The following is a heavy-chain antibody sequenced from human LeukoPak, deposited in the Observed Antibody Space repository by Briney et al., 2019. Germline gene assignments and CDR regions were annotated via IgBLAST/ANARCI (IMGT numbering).Heavy chain of an antibody. V-gene: IGHV3-7*05. J-gene: IGHJ4*02. Sequence: GGSLRLSCAASGFTFSNYWMSWVRQTPGKGLEWVANIKHDGSEKYYVDSVKGRFTISRDNAKNSLYLQMNRLGAEDTAVYYCARDESYSSDYWGQGTLVTVSS. CDR3: ARDESYSSDY. CDR1: GFTFSNYW. CDR2: IKHDGSEK. D-gene: IGHD6-13*01.